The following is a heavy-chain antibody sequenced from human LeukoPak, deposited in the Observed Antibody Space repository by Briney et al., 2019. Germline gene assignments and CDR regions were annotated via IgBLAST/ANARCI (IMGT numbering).Heavy chain of an antibody. CDR1: GFTFTTYW. Sequence: GGSLRLSCAASGFTFTTYWIHWVRQAPGRGLVWVSRISPDGSDTTYADSVKGRFTISRDNAKNEMYLQMNSLRAEDTAVYFCARGAGYCTSTSCHLWSDYWGQGTLVTVSS. CDR3: ARGAGYCTSTSCHLWSDY. V-gene: IGHV3-74*01. J-gene: IGHJ4*02. CDR2: ISPDGSDT. D-gene: IGHD2-2*01.